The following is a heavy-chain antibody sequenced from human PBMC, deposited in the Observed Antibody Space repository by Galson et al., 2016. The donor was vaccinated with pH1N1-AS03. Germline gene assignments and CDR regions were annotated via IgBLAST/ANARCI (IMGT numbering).Heavy chain of an antibody. CDR3: AGLVGGSLDY. D-gene: IGHD1-26*01. CDR1: RGSVSGLNSGSHY. J-gene: IGHJ4*02. V-gene: IGHV4-61*02. CDR2: VYTSGST. Sequence: TLSLTCSVSRGSVSGLNSGSHYWSWIRQPAGKGLQWIGRVYTSGSTNYNPSLKSRVTMSVDISKNQFSLKLNSVTAADTAVYYCAGLVGGSLDYWGQGTLVTVSS.